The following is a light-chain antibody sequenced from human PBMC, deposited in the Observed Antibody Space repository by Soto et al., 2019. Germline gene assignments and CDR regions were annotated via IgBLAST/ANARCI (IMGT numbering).Light chain of an antibody. CDR3: SSYAASNNFYFV. CDR2: EVT. J-gene: IGLJ3*02. Sequence: QSALTQPPSASGSPGQSVTISCTGTSSDVGGYNYVSWYQQYPGSAPKLMIYEVTKRPSGVPDRFSGSKSGNTASLTVSGLQADDEADYYCSSYAASNNFYFVFGGGTKLTVL. V-gene: IGLV2-8*01. CDR1: SSDVGGYNY.